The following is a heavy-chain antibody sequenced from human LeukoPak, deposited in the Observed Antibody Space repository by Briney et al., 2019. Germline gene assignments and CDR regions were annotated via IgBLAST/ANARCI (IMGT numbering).Heavy chain of an antibody. D-gene: IGHD5-24*01. CDR2: INHSGST. J-gene: IGHJ4*02. CDR3: AREWRWLQPVDY. V-gene: IGHV4-34*01. CDR1: GGSFSGYY. Sequence: SETLSLTCAVYGGSFSGYYWSWIRQPPGKGLEWIGEINHSGSTNYNPSLKSRVTISVDTSKNQFSLKLSSVTAADTAVYYCAREWRWLQPVDYWGQGTLVTVSS.